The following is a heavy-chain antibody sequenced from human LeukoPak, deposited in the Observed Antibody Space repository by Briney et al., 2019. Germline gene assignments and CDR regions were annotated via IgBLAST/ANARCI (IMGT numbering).Heavy chain of an antibody. CDR3: ARHLYSYDLVDY. V-gene: IGHV4-59*08. Sequence: GSLRLSCAAPGITFSSYAMNWVRQAPGKGLEWIGYIYYSGSTNYNPSLKSRATISVDTSKNQFSLKVSSVTAADTAVYYCARHLYSYDLVDYWGQGTLVTVSS. D-gene: IGHD5-18*01. CDR1: GITFSSYA. CDR2: IYYSGST. J-gene: IGHJ4*02.